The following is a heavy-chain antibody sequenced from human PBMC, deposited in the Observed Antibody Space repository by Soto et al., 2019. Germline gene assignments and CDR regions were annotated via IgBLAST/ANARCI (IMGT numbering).Heavy chain of an antibody. Sequence: QVQLVQSGAEVKKPGASVKVSCKASGYTFTSYGISWVRQAPGQGLEWMGWISAYNGNTNYAQKLQGRVTMTADTTTDTANMEVRRLRSDDTAVYYGARYFGGRSLWTGGEYNWFDPWGQGTLVTVSS. CDR1: GYTFTSYG. J-gene: IGHJ5*02. CDR3: ARYFGGRSLWTGGEYNWFDP. CDR2: ISAYNGNT. V-gene: IGHV1-18*01. D-gene: IGHD3-10*01.